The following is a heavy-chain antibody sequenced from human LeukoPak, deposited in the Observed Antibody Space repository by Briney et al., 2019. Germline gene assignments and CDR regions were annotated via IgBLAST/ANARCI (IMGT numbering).Heavy chain of an antibody. CDR1: GGSISSSSYY. Sequence: PSETLSLTCTVSGGSISSSSYYWGWIRQPPGKGLEWIGSIYYSGSTYYNPSLKSRVTISVDTSKNQFSLKLGSVTAADTAVYYCARHGGSYAYWGQGTLVTVSS. J-gene: IGHJ4*02. CDR3: ARHGGSYAY. CDR2: IYYSGST. D-gene: IGHD1-26*01. V-gene: IGHV4-39*01.